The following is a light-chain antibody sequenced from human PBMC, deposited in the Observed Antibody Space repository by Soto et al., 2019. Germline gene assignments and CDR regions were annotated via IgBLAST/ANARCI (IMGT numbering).Light chain of an antibody. Sequence: EIVLAQSPGTLSLSLGERATLSCRASQSVSSNYLAWYQQKPGQAPRLLIYGASSRATGIPDRFSGSGTGTDFTLTISRLAPEDFAVYYCQQYGSSPRTFGQGTKVEIK. CDR1: QSVSSNY. CDR2: GAS. CDR3: QQYGSSPRT. J-gene: IGKJ1*01. V-gene: IGKV3-20*01.